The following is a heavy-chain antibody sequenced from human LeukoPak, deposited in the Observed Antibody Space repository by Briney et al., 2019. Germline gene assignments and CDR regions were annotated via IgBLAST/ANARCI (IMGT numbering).Heavy chain of an antibody. J-gene: IGHJ4*02. CDR3: AKDHDFWSGYSDY. Sequence: GGSLRLSCAASGFTFSAYAMSWVRQAPWKGLEWVSDISGNGGSTYYADSVKGRFTISRDNSKNTLYLQMNSLRAEDTAVYYCAKDHDFWSGYSDYWGQGTLVTVSS. CDR2: ISGNGGST. CDR1: GFTFSAYA. D-gene: IGHD3-3*01. V-gene: IGHV3-23*01.